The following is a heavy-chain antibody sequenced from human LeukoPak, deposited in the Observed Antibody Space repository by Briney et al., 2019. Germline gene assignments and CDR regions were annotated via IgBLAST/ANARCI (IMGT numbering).Heavy chain of an antibody. CDR3: ARDYIYSGSYGAELSFDY. CDR2: IDTTSTYT. D-gene: IGHD1-26*01. J-gene: IGHJ4*02. Sequence: NPGESLRLSCAASGFTFSSYTMAWVRQAPGKGLEWVSSIDTTSTYTYYADSVKGRFTISRDNAKNSLYLQMNSLRAEDTAVYYCARDYIYSGSYGAELSFDYWGQGTLVTVSS. V-gene: IGHV3-21*01. CDR1: GFTFSSYT.